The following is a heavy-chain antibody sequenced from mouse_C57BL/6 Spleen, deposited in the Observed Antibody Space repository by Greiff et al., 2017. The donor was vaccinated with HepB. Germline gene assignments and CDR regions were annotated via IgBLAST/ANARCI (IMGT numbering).Heavy chain of an antibody. V-gene: IGHV5-17*01. J-gene: IGHJ2*01. CDR1: GFTFSDYG. CDR3: AREGSGHFDY. D-gene: IGHD3-2*02. Sequence: DVQLQESGGGLVKPGGSLKLSCAASGFTFSDYGMHWVRQAPEKGLEWVAYISSGSSTIYYADTVKGRFTISRDNAKNTLFLQMTSLRSEDTAMYYCAREGSGHFDYWGQGTTLTVSS. CDR2: ISSGSSTI.